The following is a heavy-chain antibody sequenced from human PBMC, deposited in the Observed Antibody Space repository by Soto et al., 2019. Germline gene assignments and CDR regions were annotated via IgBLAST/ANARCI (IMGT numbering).Heavy chain of an antibody. D-gene: IGHD3-22*01. CDR3: AKDHYYDSNGRIDY. J-gene: IGHJ4*02. CDR2: ISYDGSNK. CDR1: GFTFSSYG. Sequence: PGGSLRLSCAASGFTFSSYGMHWVRQAPGKGLEWVAVISYDGSNKYYADSVKGRFTISRDNSKNTLYLQMNSLRAEDTAVYYCAKDHYYDSNGRIDYWGQGTLVTVSS. V-gene: IGHV3-30*18.